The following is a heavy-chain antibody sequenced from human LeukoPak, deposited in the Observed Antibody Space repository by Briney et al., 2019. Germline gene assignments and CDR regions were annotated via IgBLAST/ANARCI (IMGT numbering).Heavy chain of an antibody. CDR1: GFTFSSYS. CDR2: ISSSSSYI. D-gene: IGHD3-22*01. CDR3: ARGGNYYDSSGHSPNDAFDI. J-gene: IGHJ3*02. V-gene: IGHV3-21*01. Sequence: GGSLRLSCAASGFTFSSYSMNWVRQAPGKGLEWVSSISSSSSYIYYADSVKGRFTISRDNAKNSLYLQMNSLRAEDTAVYYCARGGNYYDSSGHSPNDAFDIWGQGTMVTVSS.